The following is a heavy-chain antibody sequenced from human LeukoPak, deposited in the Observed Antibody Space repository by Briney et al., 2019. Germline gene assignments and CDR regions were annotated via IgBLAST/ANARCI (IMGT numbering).Heavy chain of an antibody. CDR2: ISSSSSYI. CDR1: GFTFSSYS. Sequence: GGSLRLSCAASGFTFSSYSMNWVRQAPGKGLEWVSSISSSSSYIYYADSVKGGFTISRDNAKNSLYLQMNSLRAEDTAVYYCASCSSKWSGIDYWGPGTLVTVSS. V-gene: IGHV3-21*01. J-gene: IGHJ4*02. D-gene: IGHD2-2*01. CDR3: ASCSSKWSGIDY.